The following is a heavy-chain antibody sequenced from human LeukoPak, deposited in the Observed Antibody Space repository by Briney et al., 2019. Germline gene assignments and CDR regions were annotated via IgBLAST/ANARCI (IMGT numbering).Heavy chain of an antibody. CDR3: AKTNYFDY. CDR1: GFTFNSYA. V-gene: IGHV3-23*01. Sequence: PGGSLRLSCVASGFTFNSYAMNWVRQAPGKGLEWVSAITTSGGCTYYADSVKGRFTISRDNSKNTLYLQMNSLRVEDTAVYYCAKTNYFDYWGQGTLVTVSS. J-gene: IGHJ4*02. CDR2: ITTSGGCT.